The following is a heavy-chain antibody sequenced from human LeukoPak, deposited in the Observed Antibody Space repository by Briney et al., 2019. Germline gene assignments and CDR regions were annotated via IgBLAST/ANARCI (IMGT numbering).Heavy chain of an antibody. V-gene: IGHV3-66*01. CDR1: GFTVSSNY. D-gene: IGHD5-24*01. J-gene: IGHJ4*02. CDR3: ARGASRDGSGY. Sequence: GGSLRLSCAASGFTVSSNYMSWVRQAPGKRLEWVSVIYSGGGTYYADSVKGRFTISRDNSKNTLYLQMNSLRAEDTAVYYCARGASRDGSGYWGQGTLVTVSS. CDR2: IYSGGGT.